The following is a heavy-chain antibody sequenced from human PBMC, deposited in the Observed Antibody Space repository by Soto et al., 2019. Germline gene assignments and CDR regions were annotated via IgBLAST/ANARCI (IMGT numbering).Heavy chain of an antibody. CDR2: INAGSGNT. CDR3: ARDQPPTGIFDY. D-gene: IGHD4-17*01. Sequence: GASVKVSCKTSGYTFTSYAIHWVRQAPGQRLEWMGWINAGSGNTKYSQKFQGRVTITRDTSASTAYMKLSSLRSEDTAVYYCARDQPPTGIFDYWGQGTLVTVSS. V-gene: IGHV1-3*01. J-gene: IGHJ4*02. CDR1: GYTFTSYA.